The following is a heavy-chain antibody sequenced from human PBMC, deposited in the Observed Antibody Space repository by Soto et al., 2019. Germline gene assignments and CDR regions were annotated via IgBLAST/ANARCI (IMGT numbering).Heavy chain of an antibody. CDR3: ARDTRQKKEGNYGMDV. CDR1: FGSISSSNW. Sequence: SEPLCLTCTVSFGSISSSNWCSWVRHLPGKGLEWIGEIYHSGSTSYNPSLKSRVTISVDKSKNQFSLKVTSVTAADTAVYYCARDTRQKKEGNYGMDVWGQGTTVTVSS. V-gene: IGHV4-4*02. CDR2: IYHSGST. J-gene: IGHJ6*02.